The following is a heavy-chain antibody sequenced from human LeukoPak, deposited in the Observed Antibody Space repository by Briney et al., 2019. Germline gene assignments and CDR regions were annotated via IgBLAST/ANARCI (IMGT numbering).Heavy chain of an antibody. CDR1: GGSISRGNYY. V-gene: IGHV4-39*02. Sequence: PSETLSLTCTVSGGSISRGNYYWGWIRQPPGKGLEWIGHIYYSGSTYYNPSLRSRVTISVDTSKNHFSLKLSSVTAADTAVYYCARGRGARIAVAGTTRYMDVWGKGTTVTVSS. J-gene: IGHJ6*03. CDR3: ARGRGARIAVAGTTRYMDV. CDR2: IYYSGST. D-gene: IGHD6-19*01.